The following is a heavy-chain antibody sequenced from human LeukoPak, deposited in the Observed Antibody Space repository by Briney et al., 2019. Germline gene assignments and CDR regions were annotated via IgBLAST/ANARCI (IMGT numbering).Heavy chain of an antibody. J-gene: IGHJ5*02. Sequence: PGGSLRLSCAASGFTFSSYAMSWVRQAPGKGLEWVSAISGSSGSTYYTDSVKGRFTISRDNSKNTLFLQMNSLRPEDTAVYYCAKGKTDFAVTTKQAFDPWGQGTLVTVSS. CDR1: GFTFSSYA. V-gene: IGHV3-23*01. CDR3: AKGKTDFAVTTKQAFDP. CDR2: ISGSSGST. D-gene: IGHD3-3*01.